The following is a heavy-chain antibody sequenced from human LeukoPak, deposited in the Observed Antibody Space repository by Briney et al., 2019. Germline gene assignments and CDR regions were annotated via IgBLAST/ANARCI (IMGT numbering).Heavy chain of an antibody. CDR3: ARQVRLGSATDY. J-gene: IGHJ4*02. CDR2: VYPGDSDT. V-gene: IGHV5-51*01. CDR1: GYSFTSYW. D-gene: IGHD3-16*01. Sequence: GESLKISCKGSGYSFTSYWIGWVRQMPGKGLEWMGVVYPGDSDTKYSPSFQGQVTISADKSISTAYLQWRSLKASDTAIYYCARQVRLGSATDYWGQGTLVTVSS.